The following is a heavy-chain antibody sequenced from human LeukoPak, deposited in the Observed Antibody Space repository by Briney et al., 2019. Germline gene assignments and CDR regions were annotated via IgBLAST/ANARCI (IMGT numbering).Heavy chain of an antibody. D-gene: IGHD5-12*01. CDR3: ARDLLGYDVDY. Sequence: GGSLRLSCAASGFTFSSYSMNWVRQAPGKGLEWVSSISSSSSYIYYADSVKGRFTISRDNAKNSLYLQMNSLRAEDTAVYYCARDLLGYDVDYWGQGTLVTVSS. J-gene: IGHJ4*02. CDR2: ISSSSSYI. V-gene: IGHV3-21*01. CDR1: GFTFSSYS.